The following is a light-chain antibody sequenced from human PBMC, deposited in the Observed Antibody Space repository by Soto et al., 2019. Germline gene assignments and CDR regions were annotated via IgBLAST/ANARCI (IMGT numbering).Light chain of an antibody. CDR2: AAS. J-gene: IGKJ4*01. Sequence: DIQMTQSPSSLSASVGDRVTITCRASQSISDYLNWYQQKPGKAPKLLIYAASNLQSGVPSRFSGSGSGTDFTLTITSLQPEDFATYYCQQSYGTPLTFGGGTKVEIK. V-gene: IGKV1-39*01. CDR1: QSISDY. CDR3: QQSYGTPLT.